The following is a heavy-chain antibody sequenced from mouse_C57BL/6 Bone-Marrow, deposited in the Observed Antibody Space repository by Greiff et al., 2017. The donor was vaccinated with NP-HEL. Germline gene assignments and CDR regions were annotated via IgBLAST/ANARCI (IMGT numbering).Heavy chain of an antibody. CDR3: ARWGFYFDY. CDR2: IDPSSGGT. J-gene: IGHJ2*01. V-gene: IGHV1-72*01. CDR1: GYTFTSYW. Sequence: QVQLQQPGAELVKPGASVKLSCKASGYTFTSYWMPWVKQRPGRGLEWIGRIDPSSGGTKYNEKFKSQATLPVDKPSSTAYMQLSSLTSEDSAVYYCARWGFYFDYWGQGTTLTVSS. D-gene: IGHD3-1*01.